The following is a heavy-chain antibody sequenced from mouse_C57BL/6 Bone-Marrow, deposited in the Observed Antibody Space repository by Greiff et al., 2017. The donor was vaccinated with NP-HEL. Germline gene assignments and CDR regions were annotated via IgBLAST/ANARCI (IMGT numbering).Heavy chain of an antibody. Sequence: GGGLVQPKGSLKLSCAASGFSFNTYAMNWVRQAPGKGLEWVARIRSKSNNYATYYADSVKDRFTISRDDSESMLYLQMNNLKTEDTAMYYCVREGRFQGYFDVWGTGTTVTVSS. J-gene: IGHJ1*03. CDR2: IRSKSNNYAT. CDR3: VREGRFQGYFDV. CDR1: GFSFNTYA. V-gene: IGHV10-1*01.